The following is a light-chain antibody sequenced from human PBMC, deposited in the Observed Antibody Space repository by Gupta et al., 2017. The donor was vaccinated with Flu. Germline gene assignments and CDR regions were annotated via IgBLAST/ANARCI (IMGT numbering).Light chain of an antibody. J-gene: IGKJ4*01. CDR2: DAT. Sequence: ETILTQSPDSLSLSPGERAILSCRASHNIGTYLAWYQQKSGQPPRLLIYDATSRAAAPARFSGSGSGTDFTLTISNLQPEDSAVYVCQQRTNLPPPLSFGGGTKVEI. CDR3: QQRTNLPPPLS. CDR1: HNIGTY. V-gene: IGKV3-11*01.